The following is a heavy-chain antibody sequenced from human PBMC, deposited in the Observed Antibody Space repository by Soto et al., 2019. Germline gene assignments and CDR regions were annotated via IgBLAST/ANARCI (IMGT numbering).Heavy chain of an antibody. CDR1: GFTFSSYA. CDR2: ISYDGSNK. J-gene: IGHJ4*02. Sequence: PGESLKISCAASGFTFSSYAMHWVRQAPGKGLEWVAVISYDGSNKYYADSVKGRFTISRDNSKNTLYLQMNSLRAEDTAVYYFARGEAWGDGYNWPHFDYWGQGTLVTVSS. D-gene: IGHD5-12*01. CDR3: ARGEAWGDGYNWPHFDY. V-gene: IGHV3-30-3*01.